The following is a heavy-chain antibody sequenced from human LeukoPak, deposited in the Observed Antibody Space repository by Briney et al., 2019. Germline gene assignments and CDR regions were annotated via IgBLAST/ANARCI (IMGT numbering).Heavy chain of an antibody. V-gene: IGHV3-7*01. CDR1: GFTFSSYG. J-gene: IGHJ4*02. CDR2: IRQDGSEK. D-gene: IGHD3-16*01. Sequence: GGSLRLSCAASGFTFSSYGMSWVRQAPGKGLEWVANIRQDGSEKYYVDSVKGRFTISRDNAKNSLFLQMNSLRAEDSAVYYCASLPSRGGPDYWGQGTLVTVSS. CDR3: ASLPSRGGPDY.